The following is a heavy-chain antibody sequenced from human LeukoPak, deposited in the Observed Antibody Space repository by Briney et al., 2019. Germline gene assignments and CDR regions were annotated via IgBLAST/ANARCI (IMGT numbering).Heavy chain of an antibody. CDR2: ISYIGNT. Sequence: SETLSLTCTVSGGSISNYYWSWVRQPPGKGLEWIGYISYIGNTNYSPSLKSRVTISIDTSENQLSLKLSSVTAADTAVYYCARAKGYTYGRDFYFYYGMDVWGQGTTVTVSS. V-gene: IGHV4-59*13. CDR3: ARAKGYTYGRDFYFYYGMDV. D-gene: IGHD5-18*01. CDR1: GGSISNYY. J-gene: IGHJ6*02.